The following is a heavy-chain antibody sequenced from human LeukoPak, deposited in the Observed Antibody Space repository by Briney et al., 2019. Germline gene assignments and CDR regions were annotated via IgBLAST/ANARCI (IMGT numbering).Heavy chain of an antibody. CDR3: ARYSSGYRDAFDI. Sequence: GGSXXXXXXXXIRQPXGXGXXXIWYIYYRGSTNYNPSLKRRVTISVDKYKNQFSLKLSSVTAADTAVYYCARYSSGYRDAFDIWGQGTMVTVSS. D-gene: IGHD3-22*01. CDR2: IYYRGST. J-gene: IGHJ3*02. V-gene: IGHV4-59*01. CDR1: GGSXXXXX.